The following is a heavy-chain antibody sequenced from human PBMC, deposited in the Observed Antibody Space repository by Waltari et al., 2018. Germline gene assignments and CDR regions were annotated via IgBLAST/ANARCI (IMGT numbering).Heavy chain of an antibody. J-gene: IGHJ4*02. Sequence: EARLVQSGAAVKKPGESLRISCKASGYTFTYYWIAWIRQTPGQGLEWIGTIYPRDSDTRYNPSFHGQVTMSADEYMATTSLQWSSLRASDTAIYYCARPRDAGSHYAFWGQGTVVTVS. D-gene: IGHD3-10*01. CDR3: ARPRDAGSHYAF. CDR1: GYTFTYYW. V-gene: IGHV5-51*01. CDR2: IYPRDSDT.